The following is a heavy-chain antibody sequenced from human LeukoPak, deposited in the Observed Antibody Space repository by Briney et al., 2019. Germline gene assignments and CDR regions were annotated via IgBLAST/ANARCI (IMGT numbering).Heavy chain of an antibody. CDR1: GFIFSRRG. Sequence: GRSLRLSCEVSGFIFSRRGMHWVRQAPGKGLEWVAVISYDGSNKYYADSVKGRFTISRDNSKNTLYLQMNSLRAEDTAVYYCAKDSSSRFYYYYGMDVWGQGTTVAVSS. V-gene: IGHV3-30*18. CDR3: AKDSSSRFYYYYGMDV. CDR2: ISYDGSNK. D-gene: IGHD6-6*01. J-gene: IGHJ6*02.